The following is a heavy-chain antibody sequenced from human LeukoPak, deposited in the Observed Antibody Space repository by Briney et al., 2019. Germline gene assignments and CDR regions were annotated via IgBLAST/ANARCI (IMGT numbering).Heavy chain of an antibody. CDR3: ASNGDYLGGDY. CDR2: INHSGST. J-gene: IGHJ4*02. Sequence: PSETLSLTCAVYGGSFSGYYWSWIRQPPGKGLEWIGEINHSGSTNYNPSLKSRVTISVDTSKNQFSLKLSSVTAADTAVYYCASNGDYLGGDYWGQGTLVTVSS. CDR1: GGSFSGYY. V-gene: IGHV4-34*01. D-gene: IGHD4-17*01.